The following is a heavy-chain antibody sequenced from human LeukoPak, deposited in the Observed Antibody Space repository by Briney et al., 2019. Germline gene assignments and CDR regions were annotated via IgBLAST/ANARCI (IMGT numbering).Heavy chain of an antibody. J-gene: IGHJ3*02. V-gene: IGHV4-59*05. D-gene: IGHD6-19*01. Sequence: GSLRLSCAASGFTFSSYSMNWVRQAPGKGLEWVGGIYYSGSTYYNPSLKSRVTISVDTSKSQFSLRLSSVTAADTAVYYCVRTYSIGWSTGVFDIWGQGTMVTVSS. CDR3: VRTYSIGWSTGVFDI. CDR1: GFTFSSYSMN. CDR2: IYYSGST.